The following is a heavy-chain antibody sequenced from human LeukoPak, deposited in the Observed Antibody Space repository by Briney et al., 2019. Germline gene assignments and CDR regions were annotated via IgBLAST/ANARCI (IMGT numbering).Heavy chain of an antibody. D-gene: IGHD2-2*01. Sequence: SETLSLTCAVYGGSLSGYYWSWIRQPPGKGLEWIGEINHSGSTNYNPSLKSRVTISVDTSKNQFSLKLSSVTAADTAVYYCAREGDCSSTSCRHWFDPWGQGTLVTVSS. V-gene: IGHV4-34*01. CDR1: GGSLSGYY. J-gene: IGHJ5*02. CDR2: INHSGST. CDR3: AREGDCSSTSCRHWFDP.